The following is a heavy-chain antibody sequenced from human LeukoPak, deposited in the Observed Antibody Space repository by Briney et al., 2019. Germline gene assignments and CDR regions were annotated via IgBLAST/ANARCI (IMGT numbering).Heavy chain of an antibody. J-gene: IGHJ4*02. D-gene: IGHD6-13*01. CDR3: ARQGIAAAVNFDY. CDR1: GGSISSSSYY. Sequence: ASETLSLTCTVPGGSISSSSYYWGWIRQPPGKGLEWIGSIYYSGSTYYNPSLRSRVTISVDTSKNQFSLKLSSVTAADTAVYYCARQGIAAAVNFDYWGQGTLVTVSS. CDR2: IYYSGST. V-gene: IGHV4-39*01.